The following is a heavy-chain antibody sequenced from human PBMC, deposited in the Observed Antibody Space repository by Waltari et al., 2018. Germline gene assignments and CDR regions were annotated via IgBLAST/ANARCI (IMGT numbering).Heavy chain of an antibody. Sequence: QVQLVQSGAEVKKPGASVKVSCKASGYTLTELSMHWVRQAPGKGLEWMGGFDPEDGETIYAQKFQGRVTMTEDTSTDTAYMELSGLRSEDTAVYYCATVIMVRGVIIKGFDYWGQGTLVTVSS. CDR1: GYTLTELS. J-gene: IGHJ4*02. CDR3: ATVIMVRGVIIKGFDY. D-gene: IGHD3-10*01. CDR2: FDPEDGET. V-gene: IGHV1-24*01.